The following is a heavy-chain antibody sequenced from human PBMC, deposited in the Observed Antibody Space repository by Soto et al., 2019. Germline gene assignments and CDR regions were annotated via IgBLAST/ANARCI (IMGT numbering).Heavy chain of an antibody. Sequence: SEALSLTCAVYGGSFSGYYWSWIRQPPGKGLEWIGEINHSGSTNYNPSLKSRVTISVDTSKNQFSLKLSSVTAADTAVYYCARNIVFVPMFRGVIGGPNCFAPGGQEPRVPVSP. J-gene: IGHJ5*02. V-gene: IGHV4-34*01. CDR3: ARNIVFVPMFRGVIGGPNCFAP. CDR1: GGSFSGYY. D-gene: IGHD3-10*01. CDR2: INHSGST.